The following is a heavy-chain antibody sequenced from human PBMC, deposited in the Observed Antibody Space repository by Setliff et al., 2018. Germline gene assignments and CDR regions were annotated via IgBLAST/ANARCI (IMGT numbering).Heavy chain of an antibody. J-gene: IGHJ4*02. CDR3: ARMTTLVIDY. CDR2: ISATGGAA. Sequence: PGGSLRLSCVASGFTFSRYAMTWVRQAPGKGLEWVSLISATGGAAYYEDSVKGRITISRDNSKNTLHLQIYSLTAEDAAVYYCARMTTLVIDYWGQGTLVTVSS. D-gene: IGHD4-4*01. CDR1: GFTFSRYA. V-gene: IGHV3-23*01.